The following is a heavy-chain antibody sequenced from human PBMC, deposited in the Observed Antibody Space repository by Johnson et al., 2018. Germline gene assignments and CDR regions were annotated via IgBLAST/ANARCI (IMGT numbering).Heavy chain of an antibody. Sequence: QVQLVESGGGVVQPGRSLRLSCAASGFTFSSYGMHWVRQAPGKGLEWVAVVSYDGRNKYYADSVKGRFTISRDNSKNTLYLNMNSLRAEDTAVFYWAKIRGEGYDYYMDVWGKGTTVTVSS. CDR1: GFTFSSYG. J-gene: IGHJ6*03. V-gene: IGHV3-30*18. CDR2: VSYDGRNK. CDR3: AKIRGEGYDYYMDV. D-gene: IGHD3-10*01.